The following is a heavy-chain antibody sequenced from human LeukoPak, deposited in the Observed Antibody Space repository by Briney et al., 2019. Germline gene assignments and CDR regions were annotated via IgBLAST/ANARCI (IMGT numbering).Heavy chain of an antibody. J-gene: IGHJ4*02. D-gene: IGHD1-26*01. Sequence: SETLSLTCTVSGYSISSGYYWGWIRQPPGKGLEWIGSIYHSGSTYYNPSLKSRVTISVDTSKNQFSLKLSSVTAADTAVYYCAGGGGSFSFGYWGQGTLVTVSS. CDR2: IYHSGST. CDR3: AGGGGSFSFGY. CDR1: GYSISSGYY. V-gene: IGHV4-38-2*02.